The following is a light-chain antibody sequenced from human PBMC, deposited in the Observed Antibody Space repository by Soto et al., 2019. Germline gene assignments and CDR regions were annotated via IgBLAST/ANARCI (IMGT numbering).Light chain of an antibody. CDR2: NAS. V-gene: IGKV3-20*01. CDR1: HSVGSNF. J-gene: IGKJ4*01. CDR3: QQFSSYPLT. Sequence: EIVLTESPGTLSLSPGERATLSCRASHSVGSNFLAWYQQKPGQAPRLLIYNASNRATGIPDRFSGGGSGTDFTLTISRLEPEDFAVYYCQQFSSYPLTFGGGTKVDIK.